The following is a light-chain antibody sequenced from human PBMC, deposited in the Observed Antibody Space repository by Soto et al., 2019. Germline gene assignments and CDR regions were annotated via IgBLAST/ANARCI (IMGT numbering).Light chain of an antibody. V-gene: IGLV2-14*01. CDR1: SSDIGGYNF. J-gene: IGLJ3*02. CDR3: HSFTSSNTLV. CDR2: EVS. Sequence: QSVLTQPASVSGSPGQSITISCTGTSSDIGGYNFVSWYQQLPGKVPKVIIYEVSNRPSGVSYRFSGSKSGNTASLTISGLQAEDEADYYCHSFTSSNTLVFGGGTKLTVL.